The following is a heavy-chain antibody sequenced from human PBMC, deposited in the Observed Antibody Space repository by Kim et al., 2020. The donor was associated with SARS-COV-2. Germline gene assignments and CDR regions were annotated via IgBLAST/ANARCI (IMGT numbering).Heavy chain of an antibody. Sequence: SETLSLTCTVSGDSISSGGYYWSWIRQHPGKGLEWIGYIYYSGSTYYNPSLKSRVTISVDTSKNQFSLKLSSVTAADTAVYYCARGDTIFGVVINAFDIWGQGTMVTVSS. CDR2: IYYSGST. D-gene: IGHD3-3*01. V-gene: IGHV4-31*03. CDR3: ARGDTIFGVVINAFDI. CDR1: GDSISSGGYY. J-gene: IGHJ3*02.